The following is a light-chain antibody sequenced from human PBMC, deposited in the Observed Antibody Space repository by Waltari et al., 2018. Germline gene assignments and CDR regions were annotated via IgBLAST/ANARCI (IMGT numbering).Light chain of an antibody. CDR1: QGVRGS. J-gene: IGKJ1*01. V-gene: IGKV3-20*01. CDR2: GAS. CDR3: QHYVRLPAT. Sequence: EIVLTQSPGTLSLSPGERATLSCRASQGVRGSLAWYQQKAGQAPRLLIYGASSRATGLPDRFSGSGSGTDFSLTISRLEPEDFAVYYCQHYVRLPATFGQGTKVEI.